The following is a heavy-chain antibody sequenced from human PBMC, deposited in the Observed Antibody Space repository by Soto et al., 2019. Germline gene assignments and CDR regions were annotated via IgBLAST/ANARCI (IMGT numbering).Heavy chain of an antibody. CDR1: GFTFSSYT. D-gene: IGHD3-16*02. V-gene: IGHV3-23*01. CDR3: AKDPNDYVWGSYRTFDY. J-gene: IGHJ4*02. Sequence: GGSLRLSCAASGFTFSSYTMSWVRQAPGKGLEWVSAISGSGGSTYYADSVKGRFTISRDNSKNTLYLQMNSLRAEDTAVYYCAKDPNDYVWGSYRTFDYWGQGTLVTVSS. CDR2: ISGSGGST.